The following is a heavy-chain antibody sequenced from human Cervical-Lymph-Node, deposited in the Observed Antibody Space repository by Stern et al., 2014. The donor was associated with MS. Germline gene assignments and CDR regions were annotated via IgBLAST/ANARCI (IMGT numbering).Heavy chain of an antibody. Sequence: QVQLVESGAEVKKPGSSVKVSCKTSGDTFSIYAINWVRQAPGQGLEWLGGIIPMLRTASYAQKVQDRVTITADESTSTAYMEVSSLKFDDTAVYYCTRARSSYDSSTQFDYWGPGTLVAVSS. V-gene: IGHV1-69*01. D-gene: IGHD3-22*01. CDR3: TRARSSYDSSTQFDY. CDR1: GDTFSIYA. J-gene: IGHJ4*02. CDR2: IIPMLRTA.